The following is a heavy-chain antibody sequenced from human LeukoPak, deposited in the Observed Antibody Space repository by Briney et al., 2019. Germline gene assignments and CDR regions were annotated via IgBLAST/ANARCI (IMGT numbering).Heavy chain of an antibody. Sequence: SGGSLRLSCAASGFTFSSYAMSWVRQAPGKGLEWVSAISGSGGSTYYADSVKGRFTISRDNSKNTLYLQMNSLRAEDTAVYYCAKEGLRYSSGWEPFDYWGQGTLVTVSS. D-gene: IGHD6-19*01. J-gene: IGHJ4*02. CDR2: ISGSGGST. CDR1: GFTFSSYA. CDR3: AKEGLRYSSGWEPFDY. V-gene: IGHV3-23*01.